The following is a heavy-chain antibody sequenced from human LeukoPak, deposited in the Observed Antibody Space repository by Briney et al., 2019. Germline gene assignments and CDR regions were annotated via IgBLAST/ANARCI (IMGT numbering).Heavy chain of an antibody. J-gene: IGHJ3*01. Sequence: PGGSLRLSCAASGFTFSPYTMHWFRQPPGKGLEWVSYINTGSTTIYYADSVKGRFTISRDNAGNSLYLHMNSLRAEDTAVYYCARDSSVYEFDVWGQGTMVTVSS. V-gene: IGHV3-48*01. CDR1: GFTFSPYT. D-gene: IGHD6-6*01. CDR2: INTGSTTI. CDR3: ARDSSVYEFDV.